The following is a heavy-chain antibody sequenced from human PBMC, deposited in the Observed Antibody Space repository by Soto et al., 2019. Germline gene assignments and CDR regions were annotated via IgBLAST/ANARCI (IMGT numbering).Heavy chain of an antibody. J-gene: IGHJ4*02. Sequence: TLSLTGTVSGGSISSGGYYWSWIRQHPGKGLEWIGYIYYSGSTYYNPSLKSRVTISVDTSKNQFSLKLSSVTAADTAVYYCARVLRSGDYFDYWGQGTLVTVSS. CDR1: GGSISSGGYY. D-gene: IGHD3-3*01. V-gene: IGHV4-31*03. CDR2: IYYSGST. CDR3: ARVLRSGDYFDY.